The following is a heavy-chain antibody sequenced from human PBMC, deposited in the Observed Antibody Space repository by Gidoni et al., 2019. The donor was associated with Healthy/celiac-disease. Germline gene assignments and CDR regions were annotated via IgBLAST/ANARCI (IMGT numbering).Heavy chain of an antibody. V-gene: IGHV3-30-3*01. CDR2: ISYDGSNK. J-gene: IGHJ4*02. D-gene: IGHD3-10*01. CDR3: ARGGVTMVRGVIVPLYYFDY. Sequence: GKGLEWVAVISYDGSNKYYADSVKGRFTISRDNSKNTLYLQMNSLRAEDTAVYYCARGGVTMVRGVIVPLYYFDYWGQGTLVTVSS.